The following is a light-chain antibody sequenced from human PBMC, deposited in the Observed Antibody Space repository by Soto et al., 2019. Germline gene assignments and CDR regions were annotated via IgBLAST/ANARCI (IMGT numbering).Light chain of an antibody. CDR2: KAS. J-gene: IGKJ1*01. CDR1: QTISSW. Sequence: DIQMTQSPSTLSGSVGDRVTITCRASQTISSWLAWYQQKPGKAPKLLIYKASTLKSGVPSRVSGSGSGTEFTLTISSLQPDDFATYYCQHYHSYSEAFGQGTKVELK. CDR3: QHYHSYSEA. V-gene: IGKV1-5*03.